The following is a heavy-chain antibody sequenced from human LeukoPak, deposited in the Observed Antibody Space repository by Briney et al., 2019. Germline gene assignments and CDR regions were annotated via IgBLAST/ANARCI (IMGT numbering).Heavy chain of an antibody. CDR2: ISSSGSTI. J-gene: IGHJ5*02. Sequence: GGSLRLSCAASGFTFSDYYMSWIRQAPGKGLEWVSYISSSGSTIYYADSVKGRFTIPRDNAKNSLYLQVNSLRAEDTAVYYCARVGSSAYNWFDPWGQGTLVTVSS. V-gene: IGHV3-11*01. CDR1: GFTFSDYY. CDR3: ARVGSSAYNWFDP. D-gene: IGHD6-13*01.